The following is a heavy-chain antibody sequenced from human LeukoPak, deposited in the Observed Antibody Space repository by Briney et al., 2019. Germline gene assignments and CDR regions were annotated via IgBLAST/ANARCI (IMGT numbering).Heavy chain of an antibody. D-gene: IGHD2-21*02. CDR3: AKGDVVTAPYY. J-gene: IGHJ4*02. CDR1: GFTFSSYG. CDR2: ISYDGSNK. Sequence: GGSLRLSCAASGFTFSSYGMHWVRQAPGKGLEWVAVISYDGSNKYYADSVKGRFTISRDNSKNTLYLQMNSLRAEDTAVYYCAKGDVVTAPYYWGQGTLVTVSS. V-gene: IGHV3-30*18.